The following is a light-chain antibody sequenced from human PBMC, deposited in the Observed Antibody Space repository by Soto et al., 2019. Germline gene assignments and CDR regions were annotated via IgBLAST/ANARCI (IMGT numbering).Light chain of an antibody. J-gene: IGLJ2*01. Sequence: QLVLTQSPSASASLGASVKLTCTLSSGHSSYAIAWHQQQPEKGPRYLMKLNSDGSHSKGDGIPDRFSGSSSGAERYLTISSLQSEDEADYYCQTWGTDIVVFGGGTKLT. CDR1: SGHSSYA. CDR2: LNSDGSH. CDR3: QTWGTDIVV. V-gene: IGLV4-69*01.